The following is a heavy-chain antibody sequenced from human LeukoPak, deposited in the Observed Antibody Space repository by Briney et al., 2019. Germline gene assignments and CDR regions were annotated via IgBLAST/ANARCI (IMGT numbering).Heavy chain of an antibody. Sequence: GGSLRLSCAASGFTFSSYSMSWVRQAPGKGLEWVSVIYSGGSTYYADSVKGRFTISRDNSKNTLYLQMNSLRAEDTAVYYCAGEGYGDYEGDYWGQGTLVTVSS. CDR3: AGEGYGDYEGDY. CDR2: IYSGGST. CDR1: GFTFSSYS. J-gene: IGHJ4*02. D-gene: IGHD4-17*01. V-gene: IGHV3-66*01.